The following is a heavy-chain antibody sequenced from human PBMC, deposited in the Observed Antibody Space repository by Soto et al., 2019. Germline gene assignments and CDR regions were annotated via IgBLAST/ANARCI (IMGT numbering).Heavy chain of an antibody. D-gene: IGHD4-17*01. J-gene: IGHJ5*01. CDR2: ISTNGDTA. CDR3: AKDLSRWPHYAFDS. Sequence: GGSLRLSCAAPGFTFSNYGMNWVRQAPGKGLEWVSGISTNGDTANYADSVKGRFTISRDNSKNALYMQMNGLRPEDTAVYYCAKDLSRWPHYAFDSWGQGTLVTVSS. V-gene: IGHV3-23*01. CDR1: GFTFSNYG.